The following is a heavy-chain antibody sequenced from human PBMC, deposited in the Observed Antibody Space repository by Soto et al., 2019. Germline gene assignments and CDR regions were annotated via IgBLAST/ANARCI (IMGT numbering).Heavy chain of an antibody. CDR3: ARGREYYDILTGYYGGPVGNAMFDY. D-gene: IGHD3-9*01. J-gene: IGHJ4*02. V-gene: IGHV3-11*06. CDR1: GFTFSDYY. CDR2: ISSSSSYT. Sequence: PGGSLRLSCAASGFTFSDYYMSWIRQAPGKGLEWVSYISSSSSYTNYADSVKGRFTISRDNAKNSLYLQMNSLRAEDTAVYYCARGREYYDILTGYYGGPVGNAMFDYWGQGTPVTVSS.